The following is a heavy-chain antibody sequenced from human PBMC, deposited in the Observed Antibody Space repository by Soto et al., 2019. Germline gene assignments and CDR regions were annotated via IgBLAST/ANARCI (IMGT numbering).Heavy chain of an antibody. CDR1: GDSINGYY. J-gene: IGHJ2*01. CDR2: IFYTGGT. V-gene: IGHV4-59*01. Sequence: QVQLQESGPGLVKPSETLSLTCSVSGDSINGYYWSWIRQPPGKGLEWIGYIFYTGGTNYKPSLKSRVTISVQRSKNQVSLKLSSVTAADTAVYYCAGEGGWGKTYEGSGYFDLWGRGTLVTVSS. CDR3: AGEGGWGKTYEGSGYFDL. D-gene: IGHD3-22*01.